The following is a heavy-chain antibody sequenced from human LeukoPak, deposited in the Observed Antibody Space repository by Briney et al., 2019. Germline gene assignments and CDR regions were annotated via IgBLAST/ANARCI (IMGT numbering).Heavy chain of an antibody. V-gene: IGHV4-39*07. Sequence: KPSETLSLTCTVSGGSISSSSYYWGWIRQPPGKGLEWMGSIYYSGSTYYNPSLKSRVTISVDTSKNQFSLKLSSVTAADTAVYYCARASLGMEGIGELFFDYWGQGTLVTVSS. CDR1: GGSISSSSYY. J-gene: IGHJ4*02. D-gene: IGHD3-10*01. CDR3: ARASLGMEGIGELFFDY. CDR2: IYYSGST.